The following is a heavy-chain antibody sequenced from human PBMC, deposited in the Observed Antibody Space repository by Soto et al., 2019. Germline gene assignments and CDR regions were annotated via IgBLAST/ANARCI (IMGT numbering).Heavy chain of an antibody. V-gene: IGHV1-2*04. CDR3: ARGDIVLMVYATMGSGDLVYYYMDV. J-gene: IGHJ6*03. D-gene: IGHD2-8*01. Sequence: ASVKVSCKASGYTFTGYYMHWVRQAPGQGLEWMGWINPNSGGTNYAQKFQGWVTMTRDTSISTAYMELSRLRSDDTAVYYCARGDIVLMVYATMGSGDLVYYYMDVWGKGTTVTVSS. CDR2: INPNSGGT. CDR1: GYTFTGYY.